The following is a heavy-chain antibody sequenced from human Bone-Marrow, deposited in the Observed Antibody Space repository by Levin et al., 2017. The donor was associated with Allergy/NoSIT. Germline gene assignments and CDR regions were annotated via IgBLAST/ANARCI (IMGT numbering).Heavy chain of an antibody. Sequence: GESLKISCAASGFTFSTYAMHWVRQAPGKGLEWVAVISYDGSNKYYADSVKGRFIISRDNSKNTLYLQMNSLRAEDTAVYYCARSAITMVRGVKWGQGTMVTVSS. D-gene: IGHD3-10*01. V-gene: IGHV3-30-3*01. CDR2: ISYDGSNK. J-gene: IGHJ3*01. CDR1: GFTFSTYA. CDR3: ARSAITMVRGVK.